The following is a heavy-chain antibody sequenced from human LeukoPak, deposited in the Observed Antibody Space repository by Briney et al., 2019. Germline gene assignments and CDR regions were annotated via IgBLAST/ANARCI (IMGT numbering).Heavy chain of an antibody. CDR2: INHSGST. CDR3: ARAKSAAGY. Sequence: SETLSLTCAVYGGSFSGYYWSWIRQPPGKGLEWIGEINHSGSTNYNPSLKSRVSISVDTSKNQFSLKLSSVTAADTAVYYCARAKSAAGYWGQGTLVTVSS. CDR1: GGSFSGYY. J-gene: IGHJ4*02. V-gene: IGHV4-34*01. D-gene: IGHD6-25*01.